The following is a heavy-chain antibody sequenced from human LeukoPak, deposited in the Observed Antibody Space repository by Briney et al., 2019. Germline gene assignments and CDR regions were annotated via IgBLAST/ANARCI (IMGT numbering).Heavy chain of an antibody. CDR2: INSGGSGT. CDR3: AREYNSGPKQTDAFDI. Sequence: PGGSLRLSCAASGFAFSSNWMHWDRQTPGKGLVWVSRINSGGSGTSYADSVEGRFTISRDNAKDTLYLQMNSLRTEDTAVYYCAREYNSGPKQTDAFDIWGQGTMVTVSS. CDR1: GFAFSSNW. V-gene: IGHV3-74*01. J-gene: IGHJ3*02. D-gene: IGHD3-22*01.